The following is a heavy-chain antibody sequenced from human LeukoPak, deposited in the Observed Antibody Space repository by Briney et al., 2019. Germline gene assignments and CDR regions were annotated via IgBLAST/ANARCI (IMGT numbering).Heavy chain of an antibody. Sequence: GGSLRLSCAASGFTFSSYAMSWVRQAPGKGQEWVSAISGSGSSTYCADSVKGRFTISRDNSKNTLYLQMNSLRAEDTAVYYCAKVNDFWSGYYDYWGQGTLVTVSS. CDR1: GFTFSSYA. CDR2: ISGSGSST. CDR3: AKVNDFWSGYYDY. V-gene: IGHV3-23*01. D-gene: IGHD3-3*01. J-gene: IGHJ4*02.